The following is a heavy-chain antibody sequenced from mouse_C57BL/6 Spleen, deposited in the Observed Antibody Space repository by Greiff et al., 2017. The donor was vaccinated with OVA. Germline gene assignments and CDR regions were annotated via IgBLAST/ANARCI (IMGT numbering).Heavy chain of an antibody. CDR1: GYTFTSYW. CDR3: ARSGIYDGYCYYAMDY. V-gene: IGHV1-55*01. J-gene: IGHJ4*01. CDR2: IYPGSGST. Sequence: VQLQQPGAELVKPGASVKMSCKASGYTFTSYWITWVKQRPGQGLEWIGDIYPGSGSTNYNEKFKSKATLTVDTSSSTAYMQLSSLTSEDSAVYYCARSGIYDGYCYYAMDYWGQGTSVTVSS. D-gene: IGHD2-3*01.